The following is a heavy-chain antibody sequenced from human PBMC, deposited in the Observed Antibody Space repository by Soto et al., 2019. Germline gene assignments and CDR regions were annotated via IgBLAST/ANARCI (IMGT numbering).Heavy chain of an antibody. D-gene: IGHD3-16*01. V-gene: IGHV1-46*01. CDR1: GYTFTSYY. CDR2: INPSGGST. Sequence: ASVKVSCKASGYTFTSYYMHWVRQAPGQGLEWMGIINPSGGSTSYAQKFQGRVTMTRDTSTSTVYMELSSLRSEDTAVYYCARDGFILGGATRYYYHGIDVWGKETRVT. CDR3: ARDGFILGGATRYYYHGIDV. J-gene: IGHJ6*04.